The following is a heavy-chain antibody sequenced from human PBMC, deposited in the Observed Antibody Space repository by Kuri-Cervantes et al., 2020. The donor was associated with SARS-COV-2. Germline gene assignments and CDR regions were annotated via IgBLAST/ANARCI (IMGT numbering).Heavy chain of an antibody. Sequence: GSLRLSCTVSGGSISTYYWSWIRQPPGKGLEWIGYLYYSGSTNYNLSLKSRVTISLDTSKNQFSLKLSSATAADTAVYYCATGSYYVAYDYWGQGTLVTVSS. V-gene: IGHV4-59*01. CDR2: LYYSGST. CDR3: ATGSYYVAYDY. CDR1: GGSISTYY. D-gene: IGHD1-26*01. J-gene: IGHJ4*02.